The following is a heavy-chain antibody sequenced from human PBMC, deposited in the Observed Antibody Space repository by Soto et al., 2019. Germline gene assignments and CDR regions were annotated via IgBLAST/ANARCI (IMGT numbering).Heavy chain of an antibody. J-gene: IGHJ4*02. Sequence: GGSLRLSCVASGFTFSSYWMSWVRQVPGKGLEWVANIKQDGSEKYYVDSVKGRFTIYRDNAKTSLYLQVNSLRVEDTAVFYCARGSGYCSGGTCHTKGFDFWGQGTLVTVSS. V-gene: IGHV3-7*01. D-gene: IGHD2-15*01. CDR1: GFTFSSYW. CDR2: IKQDGSEK. CDR3: ARGSGYCSGGTCHTKGFDF.